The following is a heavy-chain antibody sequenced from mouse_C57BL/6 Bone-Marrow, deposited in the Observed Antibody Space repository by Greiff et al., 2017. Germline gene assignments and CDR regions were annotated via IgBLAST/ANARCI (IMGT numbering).Heavy chain of an antibody. CDR2: IYPRSGNT. D-gene: IGHD2-1*01. CDR3: ARGVRYFDV. CDR1: GYTFTSYG. J-gene: IGHJ1*03. Sequence: QVQLQQSGAELARPGASVKLSCKASGYTFTSYGISWVKQRTGQGLEWIGDIYPRSGNTYYNEKFKGKATLTADKSSSTAYMELRRLTSEDSAVYFCARGVRYFDVWGTGTTVTVSS. V-gene: IGHV1-81*01.